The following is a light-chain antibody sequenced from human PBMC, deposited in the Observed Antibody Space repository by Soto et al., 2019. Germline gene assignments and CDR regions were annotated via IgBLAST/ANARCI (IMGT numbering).Light chain of an antibody. CDR1: SSEVGGYNY. V-gene: IGLV2-14*01. CDR2: DVS. CDR3: SSYTTSSTLVV. J-gene: IGLJ2*01. Sequence: QSALTQPASVSVSPGQSITISCTGTSSEVGGYNYVSWYQQHSGKAPKLLIHDVSNRPSGVSNRFSGSKSGNTASLTISGLQAEDEAEYYCSSYTTSSTLVVFGGGTKLTVL.